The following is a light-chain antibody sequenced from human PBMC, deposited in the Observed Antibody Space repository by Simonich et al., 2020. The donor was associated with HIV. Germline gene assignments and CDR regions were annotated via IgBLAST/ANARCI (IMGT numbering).Light chain of an antibody. CDR2: AAS. CDR3: QQFNSYSYT. J-gene: IGKJ2*01. CDR1: QGISNS. Sequence: DIQMTQSPSSLSASVGDRVTITCRASQGISNSLAWYHQKPGKAPKLLLYAASRLESGVPSRFSGSGSGTDYTLTISSLQPDDFATYYCQQFNSYSYTLGQGTKLEIK. V-gene: IGKV1-NL1*01.